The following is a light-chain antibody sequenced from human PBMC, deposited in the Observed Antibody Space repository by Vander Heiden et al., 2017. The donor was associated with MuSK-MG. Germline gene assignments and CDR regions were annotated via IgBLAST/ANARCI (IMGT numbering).Light chain of an antibody. V-gene: IGKV1-39*01. J-gene: IGKJ4*01. CDR2: SAS. CDR1: QTIFNY. CDR3: QQGYTTPLT. Sequence: DIQLTQSPSPLSASVGDRVTITCRASQTIFNYLNWYQQSPGKAPKLLIYSASTWQSGTPPRFSGSGSGTDFTLVISSLQPEDFATYYCQQGYTTPLTFGGGTKIETK.